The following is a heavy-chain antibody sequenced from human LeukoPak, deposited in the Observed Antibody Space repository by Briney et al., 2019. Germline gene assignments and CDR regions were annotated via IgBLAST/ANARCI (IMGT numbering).Heavy chain of an antibody. Sequence: ASVKVSCKASGGTFSSYAISWVRQAPGQGLKWMGGIIPIFGTANYAQKFQGRVTITADESTSTAYMELSSLRSEDTAVYYCAALELRGAFDIWGQGTMVTVSS. J-gene: IGHJ3*02. CDR3: AALELRGAFDI. CDR1: GGTFSSYA. D-gene: IGHD1-26*01. V-gene: IGHV1-69*13. CDR2: IIPIFGTA.